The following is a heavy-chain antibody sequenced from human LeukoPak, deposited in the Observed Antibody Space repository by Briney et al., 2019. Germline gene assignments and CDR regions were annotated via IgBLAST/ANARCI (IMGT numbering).Heavy chain of an antibody. CDR2: MNPNSGDT. Sequence: ASVKVSCKASGYTFTGYYMHWVRQAPGQGLEWMGWMNPNSGDTSYAREFQDRVTMTRDTSLSTAYMELSRLRSDDTAVYFCARRPINCIITNCYVDYWGQGTLVTVSS. D-gene: IGHD2-2*01. J-gene: IGHJ4*02. V-gene: IGHV1-2*02. CDR1: GYTFTGYY. CDR3: ARRPINCIITNCYVDY.